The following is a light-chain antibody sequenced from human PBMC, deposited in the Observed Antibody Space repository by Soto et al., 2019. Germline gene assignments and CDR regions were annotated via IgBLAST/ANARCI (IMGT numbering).Light chain of an antibody. CDR2: DAY. Sequence: ESVLTQSPVTLSLSTGERATLSCRASQSFRGLLAWYQQKPGQAPRLLIYDAYNRATGIPPRFSGSGSGTDFTLTISSLEPEDSAVYYCQQRHMWPITVGQGTRLEIK. CDR3: QQRHMWPIT. V-gene: IGKV3-11*01. J-gene: IGKJ5*01. CDR1: QSFRGL.